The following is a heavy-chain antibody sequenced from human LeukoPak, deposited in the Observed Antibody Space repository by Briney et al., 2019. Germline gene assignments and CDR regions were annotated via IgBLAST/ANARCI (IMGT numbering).Heavy chain of an antibody. V-gene: IGHV4-34*01. CDR1: GGSFSGYY. CDR2: INHSGST. Sequence: SSETLSLTCAVYGGSFSGYYWSWIRQPPGKGLEWIGEINHSGSTNYNPSLKSRVTISVDTSKNQFSLKLSSVTAADTAVYCCARGLSRYDSGGQLFDPWGQGTLVTVSS. D-gene: IGHD3-22*01. J-gene: IGHJ5*02. CDR3: ARGLSRYDSGGQLFDP.